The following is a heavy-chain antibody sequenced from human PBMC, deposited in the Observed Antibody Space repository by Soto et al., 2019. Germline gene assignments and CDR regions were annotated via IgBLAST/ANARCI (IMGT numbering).Heavy chain of an antibody. J-gene: IGHJ4*02. D-gene: IGHD3-10*01. V-gene: IGHV1-69*04. CDR1: GDTFSFYS. CDR3: ATSYGSGYRAFDY. Sequence: QVQLVQSGAEVKRPGSSVKVSCKASGDTFSFYSINWVRQAPGLGLEWMGRVNPILSMSNYAQRFQGRVTMNAEKSTRTAYMELSGLRSEDTAMYSCATSYGSGYRAFDYWGQGALVTVSS. CDR2: VNPILSMS.